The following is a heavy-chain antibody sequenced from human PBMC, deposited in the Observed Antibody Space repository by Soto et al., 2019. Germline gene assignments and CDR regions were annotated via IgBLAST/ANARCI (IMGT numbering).Heavy chain of an antibody. CDR1: GYTFSDYY. J-gene: IGHJ4*02. Sequence: QVQLVESGGDLVKRGGSLRLSWAASGYTFSDYYMSWIRQAPGKGLEWISYIDTSSTKIYYADSVKGRFTISRDNAKNSLYLEMNSLRDEDTAVYYCASHYDMWSGYLSPVDYWGQGTLVTVSS. D-gene: IGHD3-3*01. CDR2: IDTSSTKI. CDR3: ASHYDMWSGYLSPVDY. V-gene: IGHV3-11*01.